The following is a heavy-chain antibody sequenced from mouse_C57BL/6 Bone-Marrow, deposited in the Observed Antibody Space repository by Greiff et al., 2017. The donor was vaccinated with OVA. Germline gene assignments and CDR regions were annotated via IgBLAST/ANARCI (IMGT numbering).Heavy chain of an antibody. V-gene: IGHV3-6*01. CDR1: GYSITSGYY. D-gene: IGHD2-1*01. Sequence: ESGPGLVKPSQSLSLTCSVTGYSITSGYYWNWIRQFPGNKLEWMGYISYDGSNNYNPSLKNRISITRDTSKNQFFLKLNSVTTEDTATYYCASHYGNGAMDYWGQGTSVTVSS. CDR3: ASHYGNGAMDY. J-gene: IGHJ4*01. CDR2: ISYDGSN.